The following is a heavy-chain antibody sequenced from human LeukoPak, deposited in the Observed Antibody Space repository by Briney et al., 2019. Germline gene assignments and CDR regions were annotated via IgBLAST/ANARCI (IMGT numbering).Heavy chain of an antibody. CDR1: GYTFSIYW. CDR2: IYPGDSDT. D-gene: IGHD6-6*01. Sequence: GESLKISCKVSGYTFSIYWIGWVRQMPGKGLEWMGIIYPGDSDTRYSPSFQGQVTISADKSISTAYLQWSSLKASDTAMYYCARQLRESITANWFDPWGQGTQVTVYS. V-gene: IGHV5-51*01. J-gene: IGHJ5*02. CDR3: ARQLRESITANWFDP.